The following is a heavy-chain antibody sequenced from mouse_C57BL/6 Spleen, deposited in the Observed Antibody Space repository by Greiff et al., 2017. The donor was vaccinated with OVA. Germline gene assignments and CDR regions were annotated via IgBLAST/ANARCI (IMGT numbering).Heavy chain of an antibody. D-gene: IGHD1-1*01. CDR2: INPSTGGT. Sequence: EVKLVESGPELVKPGASVKISCKASGYSFTGYYMNWVKQSPEKSLEWIGEINPSTGGTTYNQKFKAKATLTVDKSSSTAYMQLKSLTSEDSAVYYCARLREYYYGSSYGYFDVWGTGTTVTVSS. CDR1: GYSFTGYY. J-gene: IGHJ1*03. V-gene: IGHV1-42*01. CDR3: ARLREYYYGSSYGYFDV.